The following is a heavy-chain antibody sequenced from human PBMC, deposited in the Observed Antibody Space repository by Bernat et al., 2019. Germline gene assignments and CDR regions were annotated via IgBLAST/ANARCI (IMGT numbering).Heavy chain of an antibody. CDR2: IWYDGSKK. J-gene: IGHJ4*02. CDR3: ARELRDDSSGYYPDY. V-gene: IGHV3-33*01. Sequence: QVQLVESGGGVVQPGRSLRLSCAASGFTFSSYGMHWVRQAPGKGLEWVALIWYDGSKKYHADSVKGRFTISRDNSKNTLYLQMNSLRAEDTAVYYCARELRDDSSGYYPDYLGQGTLVTVSS. CDR1: GFTFSSYG. D-gene: IGHD3-22*01.